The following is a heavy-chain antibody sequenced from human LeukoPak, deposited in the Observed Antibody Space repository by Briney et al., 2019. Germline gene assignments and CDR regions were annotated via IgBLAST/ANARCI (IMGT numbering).Heavy chain of an antibody. D-gene: IGHD2-8*01. CDR2: IYYSGST. CDR1: GGSISSGDYY. CDR3: ARRPICTNGVCSYFDY. V-gene: IGHV4-30-4*02. J-gene: IGHJ4*02. Sequence: SETLSLTCTVSGGSISSGDYYWSWIRQPPGKGLEWIGYIYYSGSTYYNPSLKSRVTISVDTSKNQFSLKLSPVTAADTAVYYCARRPICTNGVCSYFDYWGQGTLVTVSS.